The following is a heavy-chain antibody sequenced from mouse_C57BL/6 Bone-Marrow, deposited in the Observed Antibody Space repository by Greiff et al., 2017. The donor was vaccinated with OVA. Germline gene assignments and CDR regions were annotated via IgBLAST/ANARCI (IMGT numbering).Heavy chain of an antibody. CDR3: TYGNYFAY. J-gene: IGHJ3*01. Sequence: VQLQQSGAELVRPGASVKLSCTASGFNIKDDYMHWVKQRPEQGLEWIGWIDPENGDTEYASKFQGKATITADTSSNTAYLQLSSLTSEDTAVYYCTYGNYFAYWGQGTLVTVS. V-gene: IGHV14-4*01. D-gene: IGHD2-1*01. CDR1: GFNIKDDY. CDR2: IDPENGDT.